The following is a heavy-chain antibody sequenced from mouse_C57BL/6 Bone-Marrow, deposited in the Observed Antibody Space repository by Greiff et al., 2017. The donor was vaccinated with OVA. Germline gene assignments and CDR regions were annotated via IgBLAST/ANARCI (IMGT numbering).Heavy chain of an antibody. J-gene: IGHJ2*01. D-gene: IGHD1-1*01. Sequence: VQLQQSGPVLVKPGASVKMSCKASGYTFTDYYMNWVKQSHGKSLEWIGVINPYNGGTSYNQKFKGKATLTVDKSSSTAYMELNSLTSEDSAVYYCAREGLYYGSSPYYFDYWGQGTTLTVSS. CDR3: AREGLYYGSSPYYFDY. CDR2: INPYNGGT. V-gene: IGHV1-19*01. CDR1: GYTFTDYY.